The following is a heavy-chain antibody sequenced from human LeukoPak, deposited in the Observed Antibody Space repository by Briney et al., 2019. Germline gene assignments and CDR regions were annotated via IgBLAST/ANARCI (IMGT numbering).Heavy chain of an antibody. V-gene: IGHV3-21*01. J-gene: IGHJ4*02. CDR3: ARGAPHFIVVVIAPFDY. CDR1: GFTFSSYS. D-gene: IGHD2-21*01. Sequence: PGGSLRLSCAASGFTFSSYSMNWVRQAPGKGLKWVSSISSSSSYIYYADSVKGRFTISRDNAKNSLYLQMNSLRAEDTAVYYCARGAPHFIVVVIAPFDYWGQGTLVTVSS. CDR2: ISSSSSYI.